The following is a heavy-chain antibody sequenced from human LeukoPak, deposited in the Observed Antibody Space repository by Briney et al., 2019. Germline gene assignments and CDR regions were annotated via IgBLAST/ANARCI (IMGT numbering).Heavy chain of an antibody. V-gene: IGHV4-59*01. CDR2: IYCSGST. J-gene: IGHJ6*03. D-gene: IGHD3-3*01. CDR3: ARAKHDFWSGYPSYYYYYMDV. CDR1: GGFISSYY. Sequence: SETLSLTCTVSGGFISSYYWSWIRQPPGKGLEWIGYIYCSGSTNYNPSLKSRVTISVDTSKNQFSLKLSSVTAADTAVYYCARAKHDFWSGYPSYYYYYMDVWGKGTTVTVSS.